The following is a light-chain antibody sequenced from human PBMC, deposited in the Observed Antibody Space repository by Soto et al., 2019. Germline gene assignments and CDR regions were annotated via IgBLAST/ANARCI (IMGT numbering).Light chain of an antibody. V-gene: IGLV3-21*02. Sequence: SSELTQPPSVSVAPGQTASITCGGTNIGSKSVHWYQQKPGQAPVLVVYDDSHRPSGIPERFSGSNSGNTATLTISRVEAGDEADYYCQLWDSSSDHVIFGGGTKLTVL. CDR3: QLWDSSSDHVI. CDR1: NIGSKS. CDR2: DDS. J-gene: IGLJ2*01.